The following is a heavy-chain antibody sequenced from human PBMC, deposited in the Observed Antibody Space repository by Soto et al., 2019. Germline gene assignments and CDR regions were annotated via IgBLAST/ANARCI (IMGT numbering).Heavy chain of an antibody. CDR3: ARGPQGYCSGGSCAPLSDDAFDI. Sequence: QVQLQESGPGLVKPSQTLSLTCTVSGGSISSGGYYWSWIRQHPGKGLEWIGYIYYSGSTYYNPSLKSRVTISVDTSKNQFSLKLRCVTAADTAVYYCARGPQGYCSGGSCAPLSDDAFDIWGQGTMVTVSS. J-gene: IGHJ3*02. CDR2: IYYSGST. V-gene: IGHV4-31*03. CDR1: GGSISSGGYY. D-gene: IGHD2-15*01.